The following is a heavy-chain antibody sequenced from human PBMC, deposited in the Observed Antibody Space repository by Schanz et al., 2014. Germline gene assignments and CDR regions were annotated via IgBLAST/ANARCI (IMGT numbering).Heavy chain of an antibody. V-gene: IGHV3-21*01. CDR2: ITSSRSFI. CDR1: GFTFSSYA. CDR3: ARYSSSSAAYAMDV. Sequence: EVQLVESGGGLVQPGGSLRLSCAASGFTFSSYAMHWVRQAPGKGLEWVSSITSSRSFIYYADSVKGRVTISRDNAKKSVYLQMDSLRAEDSAVYYCARYSSSSAAYAMDVWGQGTTVTVSS. D-gene: IGHD6-6*01. J-gene: IGHJ6*02.